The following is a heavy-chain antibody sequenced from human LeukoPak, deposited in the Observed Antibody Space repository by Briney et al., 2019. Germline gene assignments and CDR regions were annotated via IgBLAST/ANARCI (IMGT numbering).Heavy chain of an antibody. CDR2: IYADGYT. D-gene: IGHD3-16*02. J-gene: IGHJ6*02. Sequence: GGSLRLSCAASGISVSNDYMSWVRQAPGKGLEWVSAIYADGYTRDAASVKGRFTISRDNSKNTLYLQMNSLRAEDTAVYYCAKAFYDYVWGSYRLSYYYYGMDVWGQGTTVTVSS. V-gene: IGHV3-53*01. CDR3: AKAFYDYVWGSYRLSYYYYGMDV. CDR1: GISVSNDY.